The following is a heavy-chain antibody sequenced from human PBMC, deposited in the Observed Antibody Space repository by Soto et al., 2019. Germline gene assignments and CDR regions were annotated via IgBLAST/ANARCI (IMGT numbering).Heavy chain of an antibody. CDR2: ISYDGSHK. Sequence: HVQLVESGGGVVQPGRSLRLSCAVSGFNFSTYGMHWVRQAPGKGLEWVAVISYDGSHKAFADSVKGRIAISRDNSKNTLFLQMNSLREEDTAVYYCAKDLVKPSRWPADWGQGTLVTVSS. CDR3: AKDLVKPSRWPAD. CDR1: GFNFSTYG. J-gene: IGHJ4*02. V-gene: IGHV3-30*18.